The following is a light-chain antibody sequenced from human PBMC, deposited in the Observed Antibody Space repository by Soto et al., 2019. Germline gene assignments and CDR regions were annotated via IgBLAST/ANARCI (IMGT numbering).Light chain of an antibody. CDR1: QSVSSN. Sequence: EIVMTQSPATLSVSPGERATLSCRASQSVSSNYLVWYQQKPGQAPRLLIYGGSRRATGIPDRFSGSGSGTDFTLTISSLQSEDFAVYYCQQYNNWPPITFGQGTRLEIK. V-gene: IGKV3D-15*01. J-gene: IGKJ5*01. CDR2: GGS. CDR3: QQYNNWPPIT.